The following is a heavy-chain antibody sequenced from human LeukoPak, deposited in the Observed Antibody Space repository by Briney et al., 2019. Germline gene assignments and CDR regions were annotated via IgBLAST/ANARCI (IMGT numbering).Heavy chain of an antibody. CDR1: GFTFSSYA. J-gene: IGHJ4*02. CDR2: ISGAGGST. D-gene: IGHD1-1*01. CDR3: VKLRTGTATNFDY. Sequence: PGGSLRLSCAASGFTFSSYAMSWVRQAPGKGLGRVSGISGAGGSTYYADSVKGRFTISRDNSKDTLYLQMNSLRAEDTAIYYCVKLRTGTATNFDYWGQGTLVTVSS. V-gene: IGHV3-23*01.